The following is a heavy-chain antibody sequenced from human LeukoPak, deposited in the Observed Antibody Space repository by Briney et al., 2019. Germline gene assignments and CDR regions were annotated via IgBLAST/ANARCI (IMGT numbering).Heavy chain of an antibody. J-gene: IGHJ5*02. CDR3: ARVGGAYYYDSSGSRAHWFDP. D-gene: IGHD3-22*01. V-gene: IGHV4-39*07. CDR1: GGSISSSSYY. CDR2: IYYSGST. Sequence: KTSETLSLTCTVSGGSISSSSYYWGWIRQPPGKGLEWIGSIYYSGSTYYNPSLKSRVTISVDTSKNQFSLKLSSVTAADTAVYYCARVGGAYYYDSSGSRAHWFDPWGQGTLVTVSS.